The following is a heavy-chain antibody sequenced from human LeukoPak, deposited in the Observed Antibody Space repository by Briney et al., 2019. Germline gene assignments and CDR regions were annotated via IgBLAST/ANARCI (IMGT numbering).Heavy chain of an antibody. V-gene: IGHV3-30*04. CDR3: AREAGRRFLEWLFNNWFDP. J-gene: IGHJ5*02. CDR1: GFTFSSYA. D-gene: IGHD3-3*01. Sequence: GGSLRLSCAASGFTFSSYAMHWVRQAPGKGLEWVAVISYDGSNKYYADSVKGRFTISRDNSKNTLYLQMNSLRAEDTAVYYCAREAGRRFLEWLFNNWFDPWGQGTLVTVSS. CDR2: ISYDGSNK.